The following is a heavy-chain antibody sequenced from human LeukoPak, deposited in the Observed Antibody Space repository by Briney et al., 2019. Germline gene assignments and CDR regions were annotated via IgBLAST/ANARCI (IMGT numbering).Heavy chain of an antibody. CDR3: ASVGDYYDSSGYFDI. Sequence: PSETLSLTCAVYGGSFSGYYWSWIRQPPGKGLEWIGEINHSGSTNYNPSLKSRVTISVDTSKNQFSLKLSSVTAADTAVYYCASVGDYYDSSGYFDIWGQGTMVTVSS. CDR1: GGSFSGYY. V-gene: IGHV4-34*01. D-gene: IGHD3-22*01. J-gene: IGHJ3*02. CDR2: INHSGST.